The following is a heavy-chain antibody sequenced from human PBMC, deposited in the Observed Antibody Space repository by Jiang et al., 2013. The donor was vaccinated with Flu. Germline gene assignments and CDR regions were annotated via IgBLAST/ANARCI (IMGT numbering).Heavy chain of an antibody. D-gene: IGHD6-19*01. CDR3: ARYSSPYDY. J-gene: IGHJ4*02. V-gene: IGHV3-23*01. Sequence: VQPGGSLRLSCAASGFTFHIYAMDWVRQAPGKGLEWVSSISGSGDTTSYADSVKGRFTISRDNSKNAVYLQMNSLRAEDTALYFCARYSSPYDYWGQGTLVTVSS. CDR1: GFTFHIYA. CDR2: ISGSGDTT.